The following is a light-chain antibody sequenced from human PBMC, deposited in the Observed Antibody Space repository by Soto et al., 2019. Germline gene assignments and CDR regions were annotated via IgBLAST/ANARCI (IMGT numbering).Light chain of an antibody. J-gene: IGKJ1*01. CDR2: GTS. Sequence: PGERATLSCRASQSVGSSYLAWYQQKPGQAPMLLMFGTSNRATGIPDRFSGSGSGTDFTLTINSLEPEDFAVYYCQQYGSSPRTFGQGTKVEV. CDR3: QQYGSSPRT. CDR1: QSVGSSY. V-gene: IGKV3-20*01.